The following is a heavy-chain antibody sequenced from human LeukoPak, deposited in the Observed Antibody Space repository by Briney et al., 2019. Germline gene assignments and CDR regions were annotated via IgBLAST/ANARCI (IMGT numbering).Heavy chain of an antibody. Sequence: GGSLRLSCAASGFTFSSYAMHWVRQAPGKGLEYVSAISSNGGSTYYANSVKGRLTISRDNSKNTLYLQMGSLRAEDMAVYYCARGVEDGSGWYYHWDYWGQGTLVTVSS. CDR1: GFTFSSYA. CDR2: ISSNGGST. J-gene: IGHJ4*02. D-gene: IGHD6-19*01. CDR3: ARGVEDGSGWYYHWDY. V-gene: IGHV3-64*01.